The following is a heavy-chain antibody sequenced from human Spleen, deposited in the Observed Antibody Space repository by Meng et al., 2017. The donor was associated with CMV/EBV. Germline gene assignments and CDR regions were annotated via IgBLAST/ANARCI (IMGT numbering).Heavy chain of an antibody. CDR2: IIPILGIA. J-gene: IGHJ6*02. CDR3: ASPYSRSPSYYYYYVMDV. Sequence: SVKVSCKASGGTFSSYTISWVRQAPGQGLEWMGRIIPILGIANYAQKFQGRVTITADKSTSTAYMELSSLRSEDTAVYYCASPYSRSPSYYYYYVMDVWGQGTTVTVSS. CDR1: GGTFSSYT. V-gene: IGHV1-69*02. D-gene: IGHD6-6*01.